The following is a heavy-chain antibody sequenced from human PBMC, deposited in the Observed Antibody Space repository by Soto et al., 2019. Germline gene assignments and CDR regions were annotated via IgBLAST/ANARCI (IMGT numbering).Heavy chain of an antibody. Sequence: EVQLLESGGGLVQPGGSLRLSCAASAFTFSNYAMSWVRQAPGTGLEWVSGINARGDTTYYTDSVKGRFTISRDNSKSTLYLQMHSLRAEDTAGYYCAKNFPTSSFSYGMDVWGHGTTVTVSS. CDR2: INARGDTT. CDR3: AKNFPTSSFSYGMDV. CDR1: AFTFSNYA. V-gene: IGHV3-23*01. J-gene: IGHJ6*02. D-gene: IGHD6-6*01.